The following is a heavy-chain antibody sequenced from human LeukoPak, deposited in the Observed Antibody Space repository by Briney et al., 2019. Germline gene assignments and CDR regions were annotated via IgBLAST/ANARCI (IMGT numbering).Heavy chain of an antibody. CDR1: GGSISSSTYS. CDR2: IYYSGST. Sequence: SETLSLTCTVSGGSISSSTYSWGWIRQPPGKGLEWIGSIYYSGSTSYNPSLKSRVTISVDTSKNQFSLKLTSVTAADTAVYYCARVEDYYGSGSYPVYYFDYWGQGTLVTVSS. CDR3: ARVEDYYGSGSYPVYYFDY. D-gene: IGHD3-10*01. J-gene: IGHJ4*02. V-gene: IGHV4-39*07.